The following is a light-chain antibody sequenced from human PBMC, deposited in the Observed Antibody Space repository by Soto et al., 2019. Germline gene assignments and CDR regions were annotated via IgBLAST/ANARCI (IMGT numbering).Light chain of an antibody. CDR3: QHYNSYSEA. V-gene: IGKV1-5*03. J-gene: IGKJ1*01. CDR1: QDIRND. Sequence: IRMTQSPASLSASTGDRVTSTCRASQDIRNDLGWYQQKPGTAPKLLIYKASTLKSGVPSRFSGSGSGTEVTLTISSLQPDDFATYYCQHYNSYSEAVGQGTKVDNK. CDR2: KAS.